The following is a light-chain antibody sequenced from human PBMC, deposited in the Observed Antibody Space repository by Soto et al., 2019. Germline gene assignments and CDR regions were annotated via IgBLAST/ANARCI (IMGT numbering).Light chain of an antibody. Sequence: QSALTQPASVSGSPGQSITISCTGTSSDIGAYNSVSWYQQHPGKAPKLMIYEVSNRPSGVSNRFSASKSGYTASLTISGLQAEDDADYNRISRTTSNPYVFGPGTKLTVL. CDR2: EVS. V-gene: IGLV2-14*01. CDR1: SSDIGAYNS. J-gene: IGLJ1*01. CDR3: ISRTTSNPYV.